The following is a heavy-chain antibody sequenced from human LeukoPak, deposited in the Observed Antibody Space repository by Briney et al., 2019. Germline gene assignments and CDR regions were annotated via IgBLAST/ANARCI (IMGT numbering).Heavy chain of an antibody. CDR2: ISYDGSNK. D-gene: IGHD4-17*01. CDR1: GFTFSSYG. V-gene: IGHV3-30*03. J-gene: IGHJ4*02. Sequence: GGSLRLSCAASGFTFSSYGMHWDRQAPGKGLEWVAVISYDGSNKYYADSVKGRFTISRDNSKNTLYLQMNSLRAEDTAVYYCARTRSTVTTHLDYWGQGTLVTVSS. CDR3: ARTRSTVTTHLDY.